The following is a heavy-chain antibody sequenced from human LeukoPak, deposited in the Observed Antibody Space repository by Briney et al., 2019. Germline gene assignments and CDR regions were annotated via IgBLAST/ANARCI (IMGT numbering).Heavy chain of an antibody. V-gene: IGHV1-69*05. J-gene: IGHJ4*02. CDR2: IIPIFGTA. Sequence: SVKVSCKASGGTFSSYAISWVRQAPGQGLEWMGGIIPIFGTANCAQKFQGRVTITTDESTSTAYMELSSLRSEDTAVYYCARGNVDTAMVFDYWGQGTLVTVSS. D-gene: IGHD5-18*01. CDR1: GGTFSSYA. CDR3: ARGNVDTAMVFDY.